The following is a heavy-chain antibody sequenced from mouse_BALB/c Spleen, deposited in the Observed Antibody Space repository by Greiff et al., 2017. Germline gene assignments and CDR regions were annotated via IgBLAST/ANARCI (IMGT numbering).Heavy chain of an antibody. V-gene: IGHV14-4*02. Sequence: VQLQQSGAELVRSGASVKLSCTASGFNITDYYMHWVKQRPEQGLEWIGWIDPENGDTDYDPKFKGKATMTADTSSNTAYLQLSSLTSKDTAVYYCNPIYDGYHYYAMDYWGQGTSVTVSA. CDR3: NPIYDGYHYYAMDY. J-gene: IGHJ4*01. CDR2: IDPENGDT. CDR1: GFNITDYY. D-gene: IGHD2-3*01.